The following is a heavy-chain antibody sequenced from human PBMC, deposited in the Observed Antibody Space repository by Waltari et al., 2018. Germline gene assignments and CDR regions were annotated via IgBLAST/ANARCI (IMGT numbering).Heavy chain of an antibody. D-gene: IGHD3-22*01. V-gene: IGHV5-51*01. CDR1: GYSCGSKW. J-gene: IGHJ4*02. Sequence: EVHLVQSGAEVKTPGEALKISWQGSGYSCGSKWSCWVRQMPWKGLEWMAIIHPEDSDSRYSPSFQGQVTISADKYTNTAYLQWSSLKASDTAMYYCARQNDNSGYSTFDYWGQGTLVTVSS. CDR2: IHPEDSDS. CDR3: ARQNDNSGYSTFDY.